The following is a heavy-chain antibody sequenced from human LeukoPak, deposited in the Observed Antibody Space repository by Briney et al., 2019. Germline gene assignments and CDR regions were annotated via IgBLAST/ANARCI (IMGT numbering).Heavy chain of an antibody. D-gene: IGHD3-10*01. CDR3: ARESHGTGDQ. J-gene: IGHJ4*02. V-gene: IGHV3-11*05. CDR2: ISTDSVYT. Sequence: GGSLRLSCTASGFTFGDYAMSWVRQAPGKGLEWVSYISTDSVYTNYADPVKGRFTISRDNAKNSLYLQLNSLRAEDTAVYYCARESHGTGDQWGQGTLVTVSS. CDR1: GFTFGDYA.